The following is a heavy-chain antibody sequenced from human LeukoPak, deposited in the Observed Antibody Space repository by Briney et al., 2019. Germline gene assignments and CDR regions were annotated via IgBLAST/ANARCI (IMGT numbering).Heavy chain of an antibody. CDR3: ARDEVGYSSDLYYFDY. D-gene: IGHD6-25*01. V-gene: IGHV1-2*06. Sequence: GASVKVSCKASGYTFTGYYMHWVRQAPGQGLEWTGRINPNSGGTNYAQKFQGRVTMTRDTSISTAYMELSRLRSDDTAVYYCARDEVGYSSDLYYFDYWGQGTLVTVSS. CDR1: GYTFTGYY. CDR2: INPNSGGT. J-gene: IGHJ4*02.